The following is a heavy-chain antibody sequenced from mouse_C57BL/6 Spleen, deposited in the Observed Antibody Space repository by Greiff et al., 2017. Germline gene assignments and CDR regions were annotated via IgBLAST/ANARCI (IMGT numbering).Heavy chain of an antibody. J-gene: IGHJ4*01. CDR3: TRSLLMDY. D-gene: IGHD6-2*01. V-gene: IGHV1-15*01. CDR2: IDPETGGT. CDR1: GYTFTDYE. Sequence: VQLQQSGAELVRPGASVTLSCKASGYTFTDYEMHWVKQTPVHGLEWIGAIDPETGGTAYNQKFKGKAILTADKSSSTAYMELRSLTSEDSAVYYCTRSLLMDYWGQGTSVTVSS.